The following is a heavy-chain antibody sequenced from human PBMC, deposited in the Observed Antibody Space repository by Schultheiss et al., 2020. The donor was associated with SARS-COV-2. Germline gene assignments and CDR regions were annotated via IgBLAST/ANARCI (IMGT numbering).Heavy chain of an antibody. CDR2: IWYDGSNK. Sequence: GESLKISCAASGFRFSKFGMHWVRQAPGKGLEWVAVIWYDGSNKYYADSVKGRFTISRDNSKNTLYLQMNSLRAEDTAVYYCARIQLWFGDYYMDVWGKGTTVTVSS. D-gene: IGHD5-18*01. J-gene: IGHJ6*03. V-gene: IGHV3-33*01. CDR3: ARIQLWFGDYYMDV. CDR1: GFRFSKFG.